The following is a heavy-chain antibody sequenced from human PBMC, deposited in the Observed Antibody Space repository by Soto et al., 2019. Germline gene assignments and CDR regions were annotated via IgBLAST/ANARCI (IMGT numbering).Heavy chain of an antibody. Sequence: QITLKESGPTLVKPTQTLTLTCTFSGFSLSTSGVGVGWIRQPPGKALEWLALIYWDDDKRYSPSLKSRLTITKDXXKXQXXLTMTNMDPVDTATYYCARGEHDGSGSSVSRGFDYWGQGTLVTVSS. CDR3: ARGEHDGSGSSVSRGFDY. V-gene: IGHV2-5*02. J-gene: IGHJ4*02. CDR2: IYWDDDK. D-gene: IGHD3-10*01. CDR1: GFSLSTSGVG.